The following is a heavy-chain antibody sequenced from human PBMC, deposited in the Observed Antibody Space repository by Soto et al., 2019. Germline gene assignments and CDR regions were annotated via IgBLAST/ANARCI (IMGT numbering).Heavy chain of an antibody. CDR2: IIPFFTTS. V-gene: IGHV1-69*01. J-gene: IGHJ4*02. Sequence: QVQLVQSGAEVKKPGSSVKVSCKASGDTFSSYAISWVRQAPGQGLDWMGGIIPFFTTSNYAQKFQGRVTISADESTSTAYMELSSLRSEDTAMYYCARESAYGGNPLAFDYWGQGTLVTVSS. CDR3: ARESAYGGNPLAFDY. D-gene: IGHD1-26*01. CDR1: GDTFSSYA.